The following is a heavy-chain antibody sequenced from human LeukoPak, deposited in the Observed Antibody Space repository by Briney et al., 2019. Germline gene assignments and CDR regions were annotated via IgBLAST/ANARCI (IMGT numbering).Heavy chain of an antibody. CDR3: ARDRLGIDY. Sequence: PGGSLRLSCAASGVTFSSYAMTWVRQAPGKGLEWVSYISSSSSAIYYADSVKGRFTISRDNAKKSLYLQMNSLRDEETAVYYCARDRLGIDYWGQGTLVTVSS. CDR1: GVTFSSYA. J-gene: IGHJ4*02. V-gene: IGHV3-48*02. D-gene: IGHD7-27*01. CDR2: ISSSSSAI.